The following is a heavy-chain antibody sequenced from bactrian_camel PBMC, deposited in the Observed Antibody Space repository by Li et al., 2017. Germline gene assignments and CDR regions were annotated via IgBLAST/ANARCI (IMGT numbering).Heavy chain of an antibody. CDR2: IYGSGSRS. D-gene: IGHD4*01. CDR1: GFTFSSYV. Sequence: QLVESGGDLVHPGGSLSLSCAASGFTFSSYVMTWVRQAPGKGLEWVSGIYGSGSRSWYTDSVQGRFTISRDNAKNTVYLQMNSLKSEDTALYYCTARGDSYGYWGQGTQVTVS. CDR3: TARGDSYGY. V-gene: IGHV3S10*01. J-gene: IGHJ4*01.